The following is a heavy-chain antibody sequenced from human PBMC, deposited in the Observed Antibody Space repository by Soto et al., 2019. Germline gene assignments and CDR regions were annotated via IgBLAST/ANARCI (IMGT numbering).Heavy chain of an antibody. J-gene: IGHJ6*02. CDR2: ISWNSGSI. V-gene: IGHV3-9*01. CDR1: GFTFDDYA. Sequence: EVQLVESGGGLVQPGRSLRLSCAASGFTFDDYAMHWVRQAPGKGLEWVSGISWNSGSIGYADSVKGRFTISRDNAKNSLYLQMTSLRAEDTAVYYCASNRLYFYGLDVWGQGTTVTVSS. CDR3: ASNRLYFYGLDV.